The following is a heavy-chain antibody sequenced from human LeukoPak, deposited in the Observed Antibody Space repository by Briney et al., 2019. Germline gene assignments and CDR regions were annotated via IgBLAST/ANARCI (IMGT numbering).Heavy chain of an antibody. J-gene: IGHJ5*02. CDR1: GGSISSYY. D-gene: IGHD4-17*01. Sequence: SSETLSLTCTVSGGSISSYYWSWIRQPPGKGLEWIGYIYYSGSTNYNPSLKSRVTISVDTSKNQFSLKLSSVTAADTAVYYCARSFYGDYRRDGWFDPRGQGTLVTVSS. CDR3: ARSFYGDYRRDGWFDP. V-gene: IGHV4-59*01. CDR2: IYYSGST.